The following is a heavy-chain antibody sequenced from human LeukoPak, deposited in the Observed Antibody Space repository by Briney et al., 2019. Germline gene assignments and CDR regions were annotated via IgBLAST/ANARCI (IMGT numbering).Heavy chain of an antibody. V-gene: IGHV1-18*01. CDR2: ISNDNGIT. Sequence: ASVKVSCKASGYSFTGYGINWVRQAPGQRLEWMGWISNDNGITNYAQQFQGRVTMDTETYTSTAYMELRSLRSDDTAVYYCARGGFDYYGSGRAFDFWGQGTLVTVSS. CDR1: GYSFTGYG. D-gene: IGHD3-10*01. CDR3: ARGGFDYYGSGRAFDF. J-gene: IGHJ4*02.